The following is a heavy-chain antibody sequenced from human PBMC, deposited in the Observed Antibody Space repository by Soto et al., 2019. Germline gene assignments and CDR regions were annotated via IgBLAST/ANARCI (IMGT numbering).Heavy chain of an antibody. V-gene: IGHV4-31*03. CDR2: IYYSGST. D-gene: IGHD3-22*01. CDR1: GGSISSGSYY. CDR3: ARDGVPHYYDSSGSGMDV. Sequence: QVQLQESGPGLVKPSQTLSLTCTVSGGSISSGSYYWSWIRQHPGKGLEWIGYIYYSGSTYYNPSLKSRVTISVDTSKNQFSLKLSSVTAADTAVYYCARDGVPHYYDSSGSGMDVWGQGTTVTVSS. J-gene: IGHJ6*02.